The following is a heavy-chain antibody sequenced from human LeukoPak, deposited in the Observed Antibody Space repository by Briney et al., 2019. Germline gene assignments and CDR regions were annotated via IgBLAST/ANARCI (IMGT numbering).Heavy chain of an antibody. CDR2: ISGSGGST. V-gene: IGHV3-23*01. D-gene: IGHD3-22*01. CDR3: ATQPDSIGYALDI. CDR1: GFTFSSYE. J-gene: IGHJ3*02. Sequence: GGSLRLSCAASGFTFSSYEMNWVRQAPGKGLEWVSAISGSGGSTYYADSVKGRFTISRDSAKNSLYLQMNSLRAEDTAVYYCATQPDSIGYALDIRGQGTMVTVSS.